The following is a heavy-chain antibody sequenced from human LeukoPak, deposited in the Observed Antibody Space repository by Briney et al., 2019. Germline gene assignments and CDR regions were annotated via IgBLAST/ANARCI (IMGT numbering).Heavy chain of an antibody. CDR3: ARLGVEAVAGTRFDY. D-gene: IGHD6-19*01. V-gene: IGHV4-39*01. J-gene: IGHJ4*02. Sequence: SETLSLTCTVSGGSISSGDYYWSWIRQPPGKGLEWIGTIYYSGSTYYNPSLKSRVTISVDTSKNQFSLRLNSVTAADTAVYYCARLGVEAVAGTRFDYWGQGTLVTVSS. CDR2: IYYSGST. CDR1: GGSISSGDYY.